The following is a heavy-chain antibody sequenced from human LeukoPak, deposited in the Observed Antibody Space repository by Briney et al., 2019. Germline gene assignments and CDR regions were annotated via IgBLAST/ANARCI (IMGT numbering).Heavy chain of an antibody. V-gene: IGHV1-18*04. Sequence: ASVKVSCKASGYTFTGYYMNWVRQAPGQGLEWMGWISAYNGNTNYAQKLQGRVTMTTDTSTSTAYMELRSLRSDDTAVYYCARDRGSFGVASNWFDPWGQGTLVTVSS. CDR3: ARDRGSFGVASNWFDP. D-gene: IGHD3-3*01. J-gene: IGHJ5*02. CDR2: ISAYNGNT. CDR1: GYTFTGYY.